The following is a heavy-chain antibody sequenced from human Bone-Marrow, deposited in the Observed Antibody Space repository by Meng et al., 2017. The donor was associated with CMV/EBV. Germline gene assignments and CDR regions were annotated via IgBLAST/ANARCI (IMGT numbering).Heavy chain of an antibody. J-gene: IGHJ4*01. CDR1: GYTFTNYY. CDR3: ASTYYTSSGFYGSPYDY. Sequence: ASVKVSCKASGYTFTNYYLHWVRQAPGQGLEWMGIFNPISGATSYAQKFQGRVTLTGDTSTSTVYMELSSLRSDDTAVYYCASTYYTSSGFYGSPYDYRGNGTLVTVSS. V-gene: IGHV1-46*01. D-gene: IGHD3-22*01. CDR2: FNPISGAT.